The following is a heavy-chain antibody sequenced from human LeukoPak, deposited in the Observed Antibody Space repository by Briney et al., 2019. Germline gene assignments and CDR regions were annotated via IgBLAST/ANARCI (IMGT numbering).Heavy chain of an antibody. Sequence: PSETLSLTCTVYGGSISSYYWSWIRQPAGKGLEWIGRIYTSGSNNYNPSLKSRVTMSVDTSKNQFSLKLSSVTAADTAVYYCARSPWTVGAFDIWGQGTMVTVSS. J-gene: IGHJ3*02. CDR1: GGSISSYY. CDR2: IYTSGSN. D-gene: IGHD1-1*01. CDR3: ARSPWTVGAFDI. V-gene: IGHV4-4*07.